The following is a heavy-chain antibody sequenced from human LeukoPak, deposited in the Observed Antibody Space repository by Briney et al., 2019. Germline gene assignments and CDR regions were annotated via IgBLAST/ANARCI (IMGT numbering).Heavy chain of an antibody. V-gene: IGHV3-23*01. Sequence: GGSLRLSCAASGFTFSSYAMSWVRQAPGKGLEWVSAISGSGGSTYYADSVKGRFTISRDNSKNTLYLQMNSLRAEDTAVYYCATYLTIFGVVIPGAFDYWGQGTLVTVFS. CDR1: GFTFSSYA. J-gene: IGHJ4*02. CDR3: ATYLTIFGVVIPGAFDY. CDR2: ISGSGGST. D-gene: IGHD3-3*01.